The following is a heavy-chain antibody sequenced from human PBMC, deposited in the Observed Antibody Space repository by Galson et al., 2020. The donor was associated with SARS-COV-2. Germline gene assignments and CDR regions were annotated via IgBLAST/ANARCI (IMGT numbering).Heavy chain of an antibody. CDR3: ARDHQIGQDYGGTGDY. V-gene: IGHV3-33*01. CDR1: GFTFSSYG. Sequence: GESLKISCAASGFTFSSYGMHWVRQAPGKGLEWVAVIWYDGSNKYYADSVKGRFTISRDNSKNTLYLQMNSLRAEDTAVYYCARDHQIGQDYGGTGDYWGQGTLVTVSS. CDR2: IWYDGSNK. J-gene: IGHJ4*02. D-gene: IGHD4-17*01.